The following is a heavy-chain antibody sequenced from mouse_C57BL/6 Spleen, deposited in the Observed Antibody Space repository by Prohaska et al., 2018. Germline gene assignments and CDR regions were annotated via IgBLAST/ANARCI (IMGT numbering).Heavy chain of an antibody. Sequence: EVQLLEIGGGLVQPGGSRGLSCEGSGFTFSGFWMSWVRQTPGKTLEWIGDINSDGSAINYAPSIKDRFTIFRDNDKSTLYLQMSNVRSEDTATYFCMRYGNYWYFDVWGTGTTVTVSS. CDR3: MRYGNYWYFDV. D-gene: IGHD2-1*01. CDR1: GFTFSGFW. J-gene: IGHJ1*03. V-gene: IGHV11-2*01. CDR2: INSDGSAI.